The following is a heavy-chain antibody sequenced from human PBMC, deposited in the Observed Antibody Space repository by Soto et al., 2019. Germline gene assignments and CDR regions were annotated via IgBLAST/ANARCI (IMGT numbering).Heavy chain of an antibody. J-gene: IGHJ5*02. CDR3: ARSSVNNWFDP. CDR2: TYYRSKWYN. D-gene: IGHD6-19*01. CDR1: GDSVSSNIGA. Sequence: SQTLSLTCAISGDSVSSNIGAWSWIRQSPSRGLEWLGRTYYRSKWYNEYGPSVKSRVTITADTSKNQFSLQLDSLTPEDTAVYYCARSSVNNWFDPWGQGILVTVS. V-gene: IGHV6-1*01.